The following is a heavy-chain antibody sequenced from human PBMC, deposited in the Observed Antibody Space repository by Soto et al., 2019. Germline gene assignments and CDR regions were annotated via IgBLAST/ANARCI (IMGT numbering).Heavy chain of an antibody. J-gene: IGHJ6*02. V-gene: IGHV3-74*01. CDR3: ATDRPYALDV. Sequence: EVQLVESGGGLVQPGGSLRLSCAASGFAFANTWMHWVRQAPGKGLVRVSHINSDGTMTTYADSVKGRFTISRDNARNTVHLQMNRLRAENTAVYYCATDRPYALDVWGQGATVTVSS. CDR1: GFAFANTW. CDR2: INSDGTMT.